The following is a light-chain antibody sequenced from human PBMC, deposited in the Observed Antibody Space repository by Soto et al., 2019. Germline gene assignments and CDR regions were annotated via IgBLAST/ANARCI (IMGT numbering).Light chain of an antibody. CDR1: SSDVGGYNY. CDR3: SSYTSSSTLYV. J-gene: IGLJ1*01. CDR2: EVS. V-gene: IGLV2-14*01. Sequence: QSALTQPASVSGSPGQSITISCTGTSSDVGGYNYVSWYQQHPGKAPKLMIYEVSNRPSGVSNRFSGSKSGNTASLTISGLXXXXXXDYYCSSYTSSSTLYVFGTGTKVTV.